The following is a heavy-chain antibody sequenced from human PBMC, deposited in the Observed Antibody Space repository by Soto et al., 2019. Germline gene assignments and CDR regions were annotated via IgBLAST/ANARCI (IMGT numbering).Heavy chain of an antibody. CDR1: GGAFSTLA. CDR3: AAKSGYPYYFDY. Sequence: QVQLVQSGAEVKKPGSSVRVSCEASGGAFSTLAINWVRQAPGQGLEWMGGIIPVFVSTNYAQKCQGRITIIPEPSAHTAYLELSSLGSEDTAVYYCAAKSGYPYYFDYWGQGTLVTVSS. D-gene: IGHD3-3*01. J-gene: IGHJ4*02. CDR2: IIPVFVST. V-gene: IGHV1-69*01.